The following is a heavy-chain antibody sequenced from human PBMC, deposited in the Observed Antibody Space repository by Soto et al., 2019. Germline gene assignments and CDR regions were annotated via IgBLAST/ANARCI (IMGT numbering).Heavy chain of an antibody. Sequence: EVQLVESGGGLVKPGGSLRLSCAASGFTFSSYSMNWVRQAPGKGLEWVSSISSSSSYIYYADSVKGRFTISRDNAKNTLYLQMNSHRAEDTAVYYCAREGRVAARPDFDYWGQGTLVTVSP. J-gene: IGHJ4*02. D-gene: IGHD6-6*01. CDR1: GFTFSSYS. V-gene: IGHV3-21*01. CDR3: AREGRVAARPDFDY. CDR2: ISSSSSYI.